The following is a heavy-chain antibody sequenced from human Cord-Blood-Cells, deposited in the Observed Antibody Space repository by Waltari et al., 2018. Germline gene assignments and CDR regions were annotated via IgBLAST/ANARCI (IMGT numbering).Heavy chain of an antibody. J-gene: IGHJ4*02. CDR3: ASISRLESFDY. CDR1: GGSLSGYY. D-gene: IGHD3-9*01. CDR2: INHSGST. V-gene: IGHV4-34*01. Sequence: QVQLQQWGAGLLKPSETLSLTCAVYGGSLSGYYWSWIRQPPGKGLEWIGEINHSGSTNYNPSLKSRVTISVDTSKNQFSLKLSSVTAADTAVYYCASISRLESFDYWGQGTLVTVSS.